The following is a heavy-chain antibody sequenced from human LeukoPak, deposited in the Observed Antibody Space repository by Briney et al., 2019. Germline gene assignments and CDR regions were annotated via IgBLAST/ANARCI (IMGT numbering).Heavy chain of an antibody. CDR1: GGSISSSYY. J-gene: IGHJ3*02. V-gene: IGHV4-61*05. CDR2: IYYSGST. Sequence: SETLSLTCTVSGGSISSSYYWGWIRQPPGKGLEWIGYIYYSGSTNYNPSLKSRVTISVDTSKNQFSLKLSSVTAGDTAVYYCARPRVQSDAFDIWGQGTMVTVSS. CDR3: ARPRVQSDAFDI. D-gene: IGHD1-1*01.